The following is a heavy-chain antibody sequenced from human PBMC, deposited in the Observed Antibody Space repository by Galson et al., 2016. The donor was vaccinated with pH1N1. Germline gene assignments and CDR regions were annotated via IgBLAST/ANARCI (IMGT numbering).Heavy chain of an antibody. J-gene: IGHJ6*02. CDR1: GGSISSDSYY. Sequence: TLSLTCSVSGGSISSDSYYLRWIRQPAGKGLEWIGRIYTSGSTNYNPSLKSRATITVDTSKNHFSLRLSSVTAADTAVYFCARDSTRFGVVPAAYYYGMDVWGQGTTVTVSS. D-gene: IGHD2-2*01. CDR3: ARDSTRFGVVPAAYYYGMDV. CDR2: IYTSGST. V-gene: IGHV4-61*02.